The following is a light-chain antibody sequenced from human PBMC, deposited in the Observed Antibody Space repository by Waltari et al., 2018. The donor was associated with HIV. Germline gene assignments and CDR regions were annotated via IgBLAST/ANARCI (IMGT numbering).Light chain of an antibody. CDR2: YNS. CDR1: NIGTKS. CDR3: HVWDGSDYVSGV. V-gene: IGLV3-21*04. J-gene: IGLJ3*02. Sequence: SYVLTQPPSVSVAPGKTATITCGGNNIGTKSVPWYQQRPGQAPVLVIYYNSDRPSGIPERFSGSNSGNTATLTISRAEAGDEADYYCHVWDGSDYVSGVFGGGTKVTVL.